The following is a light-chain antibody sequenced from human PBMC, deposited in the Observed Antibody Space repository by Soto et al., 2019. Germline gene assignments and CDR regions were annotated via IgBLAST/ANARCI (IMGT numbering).Light chain of an antibody. Sequence: QSALTQPDSVSGSHGQSITISCTRSSSHVGSYDFVSWDQQHPGKAPKVLIYEVTKRPSGVSNRFSGSKSGNTASLTISGRQGDDEADYYCCADAGSSRYVFGTGTKLTVL. CDR3: CADAGSSRYV. CDR2: EVT. J-gene: IGLJ1*01. V-gene: IGLV2-23*02. CDR1: SSHVGSYDF.